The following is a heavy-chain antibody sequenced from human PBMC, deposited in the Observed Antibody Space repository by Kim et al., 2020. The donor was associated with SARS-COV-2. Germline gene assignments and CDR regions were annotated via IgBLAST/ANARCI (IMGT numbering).Heavy chain of an antibody. CDR3: GRDVLHGNFDY. V-gene: IGHV3-7*01. CDR2: IKYDDSEK. Sequence: GGSLRLSCAASGFTFSSYWMAWVRQAPGKGLEWVANIKYDDSEKYYVDSVKGRFTISRDNAQNSLFLQMNSLRDDDTAVYYCGRDVLHGNFDYWGQGT. J-gene: IGHJ4*02. CDR1: GFTFSSYW.